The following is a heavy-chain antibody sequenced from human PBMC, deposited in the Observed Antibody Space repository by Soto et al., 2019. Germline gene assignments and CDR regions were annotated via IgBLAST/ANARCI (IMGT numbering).Heavy chain of an antibody. CDR3: ATGSDWSPFLDY. CDR2: INNGGGA. V-gene: IGHV1-2*02. J-gene: IGHJ4*02. D-gene: IGHD6-19*01. CDR1: RSTFTNFY. Sequence: GASVKVSCKASRSTFTNFYLHWVRQAPGQRPEWMGWINNGGGAIYAQKYHGRRTMTRETSITTAYMELSRLRSDDAALYCCATGSDWSPFLDYWGQGTLVTVSS.